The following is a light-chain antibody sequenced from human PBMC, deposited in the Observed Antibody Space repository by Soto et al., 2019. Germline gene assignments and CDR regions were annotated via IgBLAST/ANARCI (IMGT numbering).Light chain of an antibody. CDR3: SSYTSGSTPYV. CDR1: SSDFDAYDY. J-gene: IGLJ1*01. CDR2: DVT. V-gene: IGLV2-14*03. Sequence: QSVLTQPASVSGSPGQSITISCTGNSSDFDAYDYVSWFQQYPGKAPKLMIYDVTDRPSGVSDRFFGSKSGNTASLTISGLQAEDEADYYCSSYTSGSTPYVFGTGTKVTVL.